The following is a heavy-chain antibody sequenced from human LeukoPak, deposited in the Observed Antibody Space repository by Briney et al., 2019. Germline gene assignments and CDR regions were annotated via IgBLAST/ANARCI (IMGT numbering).Heavy chain of an antibody. J-gene: IGHJ4*02. CDR2: IKSEPDGGTT. Sequence: PGGSLRLSCAASGFTFSDAWMTWVRQAPGKGLEWVGRIKSEPDGGTTDYAAPVQGRFTISRDDLKNTLSLQMNSLKIEDTAVYYCTTSTDKTTLLNIWGQGTLVTVSS. V-gene: IGHV3-15*01. CDR3: TTSTDKTTLLNI. D-gene: IGHD2-21*01. CDR1: GFTFSDAW.